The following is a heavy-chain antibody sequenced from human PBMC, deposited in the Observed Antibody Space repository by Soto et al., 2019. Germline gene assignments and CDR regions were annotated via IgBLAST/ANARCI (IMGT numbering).Heavy chain of an antibody. V-gene: IGHV3-30*18. CDR3: AKGGRFLEVVYYYYGMDV. CDR2: ISYDGSNK. J-gene: IGHJ6*02. D-gene: IGHD3-3*01. CDR1: RVTLWISV. Sequence: PGGCLRLSRAACRVTLWISVMALLRQTPGKGLEWVAVISYDGSNKYYADSVKGRFTISRDNSKNTLYLQMNSLRAEDTAVYYCAKGGRFLEVVYYYYGMDVWGQGTTVTVSS.